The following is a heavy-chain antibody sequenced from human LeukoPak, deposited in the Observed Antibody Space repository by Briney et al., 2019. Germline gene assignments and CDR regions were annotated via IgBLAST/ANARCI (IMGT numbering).Heavy chain of an antibody. CDR2: IYYSGST. Sequence: SETLSLTCTVSGGSISSYYWSWIRQPPGKGLEWIGYIYYSGSTNYNPSLKSRVTISVGTSKNQFSLKLSSVTAADTAVYYCARDEVEYCSGGSCYGWFDPWGQGTLVTVSS. D-gene: IGHD2-15*01. CDR3: ARDEVEYCSGGSCYGWFDP. V-gene: IGHV4-59*01. J-gene: IGHJ5*02. CDR1: GGSISSYY.